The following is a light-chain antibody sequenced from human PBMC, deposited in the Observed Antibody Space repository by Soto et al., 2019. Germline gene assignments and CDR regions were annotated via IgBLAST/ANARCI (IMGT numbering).Light chain of an antibody. CDR2: AAS. CDR1: QSISSY. V-gene: IGKV1-39*01. CDR3: QQSYSTPFT. J-gene: IGKJ4*01. Sequence: DIQMTQSPSSLSASVGDRVTIPCRARQSISSYLNWYQQKPGKAPKLLIYAASSLQSGVPSRFSGSGSGTDFTLTISSLQPEDFATYYCQQSYSTPFTFGGGTKVEIK.